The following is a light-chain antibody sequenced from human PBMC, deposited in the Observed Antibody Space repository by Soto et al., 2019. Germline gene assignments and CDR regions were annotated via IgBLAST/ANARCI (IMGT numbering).Light chain of an antibody. CDR1: SSDVGGYNY. CDR3: SSYTSSSPYV. CDR2: DVS. Sequence: SALTQPASVSGSPGQSITISCSGTSSDVGGYNYVFWDQHHPGKAPKLMIYDVSNRPSGVSNRSSGSKSANTASLTIFGLQAEDEANYYCSSYTSSSPYVSGTGTKVPVL. J-gene: IGLJ1*01. V-gene: IGLV2-14*03.